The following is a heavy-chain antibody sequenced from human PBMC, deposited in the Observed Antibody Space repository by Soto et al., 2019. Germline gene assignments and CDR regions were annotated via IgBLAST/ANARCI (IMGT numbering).Heavy chain of an antibody. D-gene: IGHD2-21*01. Sequence: QVQLLQSGTEVKRPGSSVKVSCKTSGVSFNSYGFAWVRQAPGRGLEWVGKINLASQLTNYEQILQGRVTITADTSTRTTYMELSGLTSEDTAVYFCARMRLARLDHWGQGTLVTVSS. V-gene: IGHV1-69*09. CDR3: ARMRLARLDH. J-gene: IGHJ4*02. CDR2: INLASQLT. CDR1: GVSFNSYG.